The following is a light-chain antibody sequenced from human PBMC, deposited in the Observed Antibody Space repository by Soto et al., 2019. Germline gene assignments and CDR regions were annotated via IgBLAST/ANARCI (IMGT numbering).Light chain of an antibody. CDR1: SSDVGAYNS. J-gene: IGLJ1*01. CDR2: KGT. CDR3: CSSAPESTDV. Sequence: QSALAQPASVSGSPGQSITISCTGTSSDVGAYNSVSWYQQHPHRAPQVIIYKGTQRPSGVSNRFSGSTSGNAASLTISALQADDEADYFFCSSAPESTDVFGTGPKVTVL. V-gene: IGLV2-23*01.